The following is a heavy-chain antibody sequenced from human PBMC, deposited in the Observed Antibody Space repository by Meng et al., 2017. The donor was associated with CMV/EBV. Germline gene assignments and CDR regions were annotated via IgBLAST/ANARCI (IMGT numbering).Heavy chain of an antibody. J-gene: IGHJ3*02. CDR3: ARVSTWVSHHAFDI. CDR2: IIPIFGTA. Sequence: SVKASCKASGGTFSSYAISWVRQAPGQGLEWMGGIIPIFGTANYAQKFQGRVTITTDESTSTAYMELSSLRSEDTAVYYCARVSTWVSHHAFDIWGQGTTVTVSS. CDR1: GGTFSSYA. V-gene: IGHV1-69*05. D-gene: IGHD2-2*01.